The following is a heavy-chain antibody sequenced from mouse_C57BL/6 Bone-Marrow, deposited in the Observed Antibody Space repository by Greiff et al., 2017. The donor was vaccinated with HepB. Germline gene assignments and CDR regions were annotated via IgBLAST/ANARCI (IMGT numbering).Heavy chain of an antibody. CDR3: ARGKELWLHYAMDY. CDR2: IYPGSGST. Sequence: QVQLQQPGAELVKPGASVKMSYKASGYTFTSYWITWVKQRPGQGLEWIGDIYPGSGSTNYNEKFKSKATLTVDTSSSTAYMQLSSLTSEDSAVYYCARGKELWLHYAMDYWGQGTSVTVSS. V-gene: IGHV1-55*01. J-gene: IGHJ4*01. CDR1: GYTFTSYW. D-gene: IGHD2-2*01.